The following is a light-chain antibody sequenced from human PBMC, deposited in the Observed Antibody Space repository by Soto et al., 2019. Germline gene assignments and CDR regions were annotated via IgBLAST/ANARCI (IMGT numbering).Light chain of an antibody. CDR3: QQYNNWPKT. CDR1: QSVSSN. Sequence: EIVMTQSPATLSVSPGERAPLSCRASQSVSSNLAWYQQKPGQAPRLLIYGASTRATGIPARFSGSGSGKEFTLTISRLQSEDFAVYYCQQYNNWPKTFGQGI. V-gene: IGKV3-15*01. J-gene: IGKJ1*01. CDR2: GAS.